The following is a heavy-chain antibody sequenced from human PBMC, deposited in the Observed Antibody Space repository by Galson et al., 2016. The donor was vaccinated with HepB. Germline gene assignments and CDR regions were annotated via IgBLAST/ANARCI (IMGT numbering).Heavy chain of an antibody. D-gene: IGHD1-26*01. CDR3: AKSARTCGIDY. V-gene: IGHV3-11*04. CDR1: GFSFSDYY. Sequence: SLRLSCAASGFSFSDYYMSWIRQAPGKGLEWVSYISSSGKTTYYADSVKGRFTISRDNVKNSLSLQMTSLRADDTAVYFCAKSARTCGIDYWGQGTLVTVSS. CDR2: ISSSGKTT. J-gene: IGHJ4*02.